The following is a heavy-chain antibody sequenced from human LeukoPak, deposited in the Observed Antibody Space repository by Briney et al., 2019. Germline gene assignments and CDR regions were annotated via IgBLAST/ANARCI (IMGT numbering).Heavy chain of an antibody. CDR3: ARGGVPTLNYYGMDV. J-gene: IGHJ6*02. Sequence: ASVKVSCKASGYTFTSYGISWVRQAPGQGLEWMGWISAYNGNTNYAQKFQGRVTITADESTSTAYMELSSLRSEDTAVYYCARGGVPTLNYYGMDVWGQGTTVTVSS. D-gene: IGHD3-10*01. V-gene: IGHV1-18*01. CDR2: ISAYNGNT. CDR1: GYTFTSYG.